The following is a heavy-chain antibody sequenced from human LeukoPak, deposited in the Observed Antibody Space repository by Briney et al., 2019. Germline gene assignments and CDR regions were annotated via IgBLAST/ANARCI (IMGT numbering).Heavy chain of an antibody. J-gene: IGHJ5*02. CDR3: ARSPSGSSSRWFDP. Sequence: SETLSLTCAVSGDSISSSNWWWSWVRQPPGKRLEWIGEVYHSGTTNYNPSLKSRVTISIDKSKEQFSLKLSSATAADTAVYYCARSPSGSSSRWFDPWGQGTLVTVSS. D-gene: IGHD1-26*01. V-gene: IGHV4-4*02. CDR1: GDSISSSNW. CDR2: VYHSGTT.